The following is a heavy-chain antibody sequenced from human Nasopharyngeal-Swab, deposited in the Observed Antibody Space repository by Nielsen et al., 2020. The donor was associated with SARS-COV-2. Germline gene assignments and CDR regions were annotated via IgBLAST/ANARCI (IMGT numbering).Heavy chain of an antibody. CDR3: ARDGLDYDFWSAYFMDV. D-gene: IGHD3-3*01. V-gene: IGHV3-21*01. Sequence: GESLKISCAAPGFTFNNCNFNWVRQAPGKGLEWVSSISSSSSYIYYADSVKGRFTISRDNAKNSLYLQMNSLRAEDTAVYYCARDGLDYDFWSAYFMDVWGQGTTVTVSS. J-gene: IGHJ6*02. CDR1: GFTFNNCN. CDR2: ISSSSSYI.